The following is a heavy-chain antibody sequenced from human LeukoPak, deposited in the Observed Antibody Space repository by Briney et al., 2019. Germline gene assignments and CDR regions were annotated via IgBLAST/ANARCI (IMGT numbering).Heavy chain of an antibody. CDR2: INHSGST. CDR1: GGSFTVYY. CDR3: AREHCSGGSCYSIYYYYYMDV. D-gene: IGHD2-15*01. J-gene: IGHJ6*03. V-gene: IGHV4-34*01. Sequence: SETLSLTCTVSGGSFTVYYWTWIRQSPGKGLEWLGEINHSGSTKYNPSLKSRVTISVDTSKNQFSLKLSSVTAADTAVYYCAREHCSGGSCYSIYYYYYMDVWGKGTTVTVSS.